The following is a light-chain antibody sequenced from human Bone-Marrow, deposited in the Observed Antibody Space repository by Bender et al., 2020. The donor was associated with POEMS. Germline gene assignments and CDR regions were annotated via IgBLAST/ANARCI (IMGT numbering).Light chain of an antibody. CDR1: VLLKQY. Sequence: NELSQPPSVSVSPGQTARITCFGDVLLKQYVYWYQQKSGQAPVLAISQDTGRPSGIPERFSGSSSGKTVTLTINEVQAEDEADYYCQSAESSGTQVVFGGGTKLTVL. V-gene: IGLV3-25*03. J-gene: IGLJ2*01. CDR3: QSAESSGTQVV. CDR2: QDT.